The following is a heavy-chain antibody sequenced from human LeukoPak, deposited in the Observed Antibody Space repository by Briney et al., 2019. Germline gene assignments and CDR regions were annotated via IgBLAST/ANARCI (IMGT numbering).Heavy chain of an antibody. D-gene: IGHD5-18*01. Sequence: GASLRLSCAASGFTFSSYAMSWVRQAPGKGLEWVSAISGSGSTYYADSVKGRFTISRDNSKNTLYLQMNSLRAEDTAVYYCAKSLGYSYGHPFDYWGQGTLVTVSS. V-gene: IGHV3-23*01. CDR2: ISGSGST. CDR1: GFTFSSYA. J-gene: IGHJ4*02. CDR3: AKSLGYSYGHPFDY.